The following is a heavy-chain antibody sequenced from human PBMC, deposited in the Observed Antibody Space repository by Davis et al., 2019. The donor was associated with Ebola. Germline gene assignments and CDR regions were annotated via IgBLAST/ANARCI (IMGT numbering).Heavy chain of an antibody. CDR1: GYTFTSYV. D-gene: IGHD3-9*01. J-gene: IGHJ6*04. CDR3: ARDALTYYDILTGPIGMDV. CDR2: ISAYNGNT. Sequence: ASVKVSCKASGYTFTSYVISWVRQAPGQGLEWMGWISAYNGNTNYAQKLQGRVTMTPDTSTSTAYMELRSLRSDDTAVYYCARDALTYYDILTGPIGMDVWGKGTTVTVSS. V-gene: IGHV1-18*01.